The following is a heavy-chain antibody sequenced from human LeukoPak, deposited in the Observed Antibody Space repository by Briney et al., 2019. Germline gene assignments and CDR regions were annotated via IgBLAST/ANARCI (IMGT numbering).Heavy chain of an antibody. Sequence: PGGSLRLSCAASRFTFSSYKVNWVRQAPGKGLEWVSPISSSSSYIYYADSVKGRFTISIDNARNSLYLQMNSLRAEDTAVYYCARESGSGEFDYWGQGTLVTVSS. D-gene: IGHD2-15*01. CDR2: ISSSSSYI. CDR1: RFTFSSYK. J-gene: IGHJ4*02. V-gene: IGHV3-21*01. CDR3: ARESGSGEFDY.